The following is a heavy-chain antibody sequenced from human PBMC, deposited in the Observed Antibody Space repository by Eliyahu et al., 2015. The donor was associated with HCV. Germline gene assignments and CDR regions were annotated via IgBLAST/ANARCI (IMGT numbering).Heavy chain of an antibody. CDR1: GASITSYX. Sequence: QVQLQESGPGLVKPSETLSLSCTVSGASITSYXWNWIRQPPGKGLEXVGYMFYSGRSRSNPSLKSRITMLVDTSKNQVPLKLTSVTAADTAVYYCAAGRGGYFLDSWGQGTLVTVSS. CDR3: AAGRGGYFLDS. J-gene: IGHJ4*02. CDR2: MFYSGRS. D-gene: IGHD1-26*01. V-gene: IGHV4-59*01.